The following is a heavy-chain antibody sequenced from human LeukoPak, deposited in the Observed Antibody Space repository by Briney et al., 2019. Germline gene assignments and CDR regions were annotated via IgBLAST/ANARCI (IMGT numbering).Heavy chain of an antibody. CDR3: VREGLERRTNFDY. Sequence: PGGSLRLSCSASGFTFTSHVMHWVRQAPGKGLQYVSGISMNVQTTYYAGSVKGRFTISRDSSKNTLYLQMNSLTAEDTAVYYCVREGLERRTNFDYWRQGTLVSVSS. CDR2: ISMNVQTT. D-gene: IGHD1-1*01. V-gene: IGHV3-64D*06. CDR1: GFTFTSHV. J-gene: IGHJ4*02.